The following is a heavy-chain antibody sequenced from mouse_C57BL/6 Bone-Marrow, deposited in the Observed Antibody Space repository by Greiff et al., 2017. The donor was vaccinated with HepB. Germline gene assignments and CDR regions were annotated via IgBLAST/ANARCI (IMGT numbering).Heavy chain of an antibody. V-gene: IGHV1-64*01. D-gene: IGHD4-1*01. Sequence: QVQLKQPGAELVKPGASVKLSCKASGYTFTSYWMHWVKQRPGQGLEWIGMIHPNSGSTNYNEKFKSKATLTVDKSSSTAYMQLSSLTSEDSAVYYCARSKLTGTAWFAYWGQGTLVTVSA. CDR1: GYTFTSYW. J-gene: IGHJ3*01. CDR3: ARSKLTGTAWFAY. CDR2: IHPNSGST.